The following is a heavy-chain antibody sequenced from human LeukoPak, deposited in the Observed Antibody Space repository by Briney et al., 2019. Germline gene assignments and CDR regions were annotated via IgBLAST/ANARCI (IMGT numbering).Heavy chain of an antibody. CDR2: TNPNSGNT. J-gene: IGHJ4*02. D-gene: IGHD3-10*01. CDR3: ARRYYYGSGSYYPNDY. Sequence: ASVKVSCKASGYTFTSYDINWVRQATGQGLEWMGWTNPNSGNTGYAQKLQGRVTMTRNTSISTAYMELSSLRSEDTAVYYCARRYYYGSGSYYPNDYWGQGTLVTVSS. CDR1: GYTFTSYD. V-gene: IGHV1-8*01.